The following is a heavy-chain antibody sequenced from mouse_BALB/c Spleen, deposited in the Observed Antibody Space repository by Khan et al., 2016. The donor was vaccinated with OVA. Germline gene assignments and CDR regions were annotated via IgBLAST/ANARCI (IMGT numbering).Heavy chain of an antibody. CDR3: ARTLYGSGYDYAMDY. CDR2: INTYTGEP. J-gene: IGHJ4*01. CDR1: GYIFTNYG. D-gene: IGHD1-1*01. Sequence: QIQLVQSGPELKKPGETVKISCKASGYIFTNYGMTWVKQAPGKGLKWMGWINTYTGEPTYADDFTGRFAFSLETSANTACLQINHLKNEDTATYVCARTLYGSGYDYAMDYWGQGTSVTVSS. V-gene: IGHV9-3-1*01.